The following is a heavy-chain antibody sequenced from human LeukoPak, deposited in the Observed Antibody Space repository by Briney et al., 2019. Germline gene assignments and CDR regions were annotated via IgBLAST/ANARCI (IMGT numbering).Heavy chain of an antibody. CDR2: IKQDGSEK. J-gene: IGHJ4*02. D-gene: IGHD7-27*01. V-gene: IGHV3-7*01. CDR1: GFTFSSYW. CDR3: ARGGGFSTGDPDDY. Sequence: GGSLRLSCAASGFTFSSYWVSWVRQAPGKGLEWVANIKQDGSEKYYVDSVKGRFTISRDNAKNSLYLHMNSLRAEDTAVYYCARGGGFSTGDPDDYWGQGTLVTVSS.